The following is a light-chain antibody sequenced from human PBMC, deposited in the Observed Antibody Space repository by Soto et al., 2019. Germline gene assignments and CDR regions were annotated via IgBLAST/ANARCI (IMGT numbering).Light chain of an antibody. Sequence: EIILTQSPGTLSLSAGEGATLSCRASQSVGSNFLAWYQYRAGRAPRLLIYGASRRATGIPDRFSGSGSGTDFTLTISRLETEDYAVYYCQQYCGSPPTFGQGTKVEV. CDR1: QSVGSNF. CDR3: QQYCGSPPT. CDR2: GAS. V-gene: IGKV3-20*01. J-gene: IGKJ1*01.